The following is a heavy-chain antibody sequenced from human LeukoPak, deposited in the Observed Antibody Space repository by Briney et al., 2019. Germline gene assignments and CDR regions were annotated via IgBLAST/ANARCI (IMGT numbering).Heavy chain of an antibody. CDR2: IRYDGSIK. CDR3: AKDRWDLPFDY. V-gene: IGHV3-30*02. Sequence: GGSLRLSCAASGFTFSRNGMHWVRQAPGKGLVWVALIRYDGSIKYYEDSVKGRFTISRDNSQNTLYLQMNSLRAEDTAVYYCAKDRWDLPFDYWGQGTLVAVSS. D-gene: IGHD1-26*01. CDR1: GFTFSRNG. J-gene: IGHJ4*02.